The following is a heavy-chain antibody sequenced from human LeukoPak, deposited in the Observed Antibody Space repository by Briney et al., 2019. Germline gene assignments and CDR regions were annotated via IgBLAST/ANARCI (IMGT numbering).Heavy chain of an antibody. D-gene: IGHD2-2*01. CDR2: INSDGSIT. CDR3: ARGRCSSTSCFPDH. Sequence: GGSLRLSCAASGFTFSSYWMHWVRQAPGKGLVWVSRINSDGSITSYADSVKGRFTICRDTAKDALYLQMNSLRAEDTAVYYCARGRCSSTSCFPDHWGQGALVTVSS. J-gene: IGHJ4*02. CDR1: GFTFSSYW. V-gene: IGHV3-74*01.